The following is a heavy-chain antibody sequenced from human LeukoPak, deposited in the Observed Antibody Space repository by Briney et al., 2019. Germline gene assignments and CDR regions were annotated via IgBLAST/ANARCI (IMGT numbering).Heavy chain of an antibody. CDR3: ARVSEGRGDAYYYYYMDV. D-gene: IGHD3-10*01. CDR1: GDSFSSCSYY. J-gene: IGHJ6*03. V-gene: IGHV4-39*07. CDR2: LYYSGST. Sequence: SETLSLTCTVSGDSFSSCSYYWGWIRQPPGKGLVWIGSLYYSGSTYYNPTLKSRVTISVDTSKIPSSLKLSTVTAADTAVYYCARVSEGRGDAYYYYYMDVWGQGTTVTVSS.